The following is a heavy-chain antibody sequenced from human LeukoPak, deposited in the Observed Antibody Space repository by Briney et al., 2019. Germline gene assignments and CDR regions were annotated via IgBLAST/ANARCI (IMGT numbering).Heavy chain of an antibody. V-gene: IGHV4-4*02. Sequence: PSETLSLTCAVSGGSISSSNWWSWVRQPPGKGLEWIGETYHSGSTNYNPSLKSRVTISVDKSKNQFSLKLSSVTAADTAVYYCARDSRGYGDYYFDYWGQGTLVTVSS. D-gene: IGHD4-17*01. CDR1: GGSISSSNW. CDR3: ARDSRGYGDYYFDY. J-gene: IGHJ4*02. CDR2: TYHSGST.